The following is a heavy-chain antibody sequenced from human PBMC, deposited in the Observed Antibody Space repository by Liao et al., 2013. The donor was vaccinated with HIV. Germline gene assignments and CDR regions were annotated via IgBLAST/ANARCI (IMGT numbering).Heavy chain of an antibody. CDR1: GGSFSGYY. V-gene: IGHV4-34*09. D-gene: IGHD1-1*01. CDR3: ARGTFQLGWFDP. J-gene: IGHJ5*02. CDR2: IYYSGST. Sequence: QVQLQESGPGLVKPSQTLSLTCTVYGGSFSGYYWSWIRQPPGKGLEWIGSIYYSGSTYYNPSLKSRVTISVDTSKNQFSLKLSPVTAADTAVYYCARGTFQLGWFDPWGQGTLVTVSS.